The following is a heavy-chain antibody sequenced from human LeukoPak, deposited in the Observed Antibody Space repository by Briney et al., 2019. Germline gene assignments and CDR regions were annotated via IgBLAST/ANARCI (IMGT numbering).Heavy chain of an antibody. CDR3: ARLRITMVRGVRLAYYGMDV. Sequence: SETLSLTCAVYGGSFSGYYWSWIRQPPGKGLEWIGEINHSGSTNYNPSLKSRVTISVDPSKNQFSLKLSSVTAADTAVYYCARLRITMVRGVRLAYYGMDVWGQGTTVTVSS. CDR1: GGSFSGYY. D-gene: IGHD3-10*01. J-gene: IGHJ6*02. V-gene: IGHV4-34*01. CDR2: INHSGST.